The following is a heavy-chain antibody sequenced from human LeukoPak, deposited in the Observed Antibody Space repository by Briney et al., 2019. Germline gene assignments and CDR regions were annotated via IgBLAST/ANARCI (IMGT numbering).Heavy chain of an antibody. J-gene: IGHJ4*02. CDR1: GDTFRKYA. Sequence: ASVKVSCKASGDTFRKYAISWVRQAPGQGLEWMGWINPNSGGTNYAQKFQGRVTMTRDTSISTAYMELSRLRSDDTAVYYCARDTDYYDSSGYRYYFDYWGQGTLVTVSS. V-gene: IGHV1-2*02. CDR3: ARDTDYYDSSGYRYYFDY. D-gene: IGHD3-22*01. CDR2: INPNSGGT.